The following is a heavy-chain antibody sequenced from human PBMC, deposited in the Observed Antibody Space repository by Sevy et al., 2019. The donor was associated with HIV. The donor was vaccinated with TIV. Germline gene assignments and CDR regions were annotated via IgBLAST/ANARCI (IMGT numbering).Heavy chain of an antibody. CDR2: ISCDGSYR. V-gene: IGHV3-30*18. D-gene: IGHD3-16*01. CDR3: AKNRPPGGSLFSRHGMDV. CDR1: GFTFGTYD. Sequence: GGSLRLSCAASGFTFGTYDMHWVRQAPGKGLEWVAIISCDGSYRYYADSVRGRFSMSRDNSKNTMYLQISGLLIEDTAVHYCAKNRPPGGSLFSRHGMDVWGRGTTVTVSS. J-gene: IGHJ6*02.